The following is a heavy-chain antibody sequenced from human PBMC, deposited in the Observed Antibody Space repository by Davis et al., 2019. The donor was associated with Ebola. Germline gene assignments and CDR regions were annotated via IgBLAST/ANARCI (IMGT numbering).Heavy chain of an antibody. J-gene: IGHJ3*01. CDR1: GFTFSSCS. CDR2: ISVRGDNT. CDR3: ARVSSGWEFGASDV. Sequence: ESLKISCAASGFTFSSCSMSWVRQAPGKGLEWVSTISVRGDNTYYADSVRGRFTISRDNSRNTLYLQMNSLRPEDTALYYCARVSSGWEFGASDVWGQGTVVTVSS. D-gene: IGHD6-19*01. V-gene: IGHV3-23*01.